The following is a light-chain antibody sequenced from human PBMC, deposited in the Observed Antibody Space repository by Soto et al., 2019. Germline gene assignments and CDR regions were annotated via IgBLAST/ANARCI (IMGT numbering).Light chain of an antibody. Sequence: QSALTQPPSASGSPGQSVAISCTGSSSDVGDYSYVSWYQQHPGKAPKLMIYEVNKRPSGVPDRFSGSKSGNTASLTVSGLQAEDEADYYCSSYARNRDILFGGGTKLTVL. J-gene: IGLJ3*02. V-gene: IGLV2-8*01. CDR1: SSDVGDYSY. CDR3: SSYARNRDIL. CDR2: EVN.